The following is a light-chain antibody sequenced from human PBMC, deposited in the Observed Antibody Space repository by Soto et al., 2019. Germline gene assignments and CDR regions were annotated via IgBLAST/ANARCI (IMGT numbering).Light chain of an antibody. Sequence: EIVLTQSPGTLSFSPGERATLTCRASQSVSSSYLAWFQQKPGQAPRLLIYDTSTRATGVPARFSGSRSGTEFTLTINSLQSEDFAVYYCQQYDRVPGFTFGGGTKV. CDR3: QQYDRVPGFT. V-gene: IGKV3-20*01. J-gene: IGKJ4*01. CDR2: DTS. CDR1: QSVSSSY.